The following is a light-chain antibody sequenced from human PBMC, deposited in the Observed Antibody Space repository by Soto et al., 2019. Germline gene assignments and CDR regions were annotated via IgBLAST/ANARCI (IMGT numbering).Light chain of an antibody. J-gene: IGKJ2*01. CDR3: QQYGGSPRT. V-gene: IGKV3-11*01. Sequence: EIVLTQSPATLSLSPGERATLSCRASQSINRHLAWYRQKPGQAPRLLIYDASNRATGIPARFSGSGSGTDFTLTISSLEPEDFAVYYCQQYGGSPRTFGQGTKLEMK. CDR2: DAS. CDR1: QSINRH.